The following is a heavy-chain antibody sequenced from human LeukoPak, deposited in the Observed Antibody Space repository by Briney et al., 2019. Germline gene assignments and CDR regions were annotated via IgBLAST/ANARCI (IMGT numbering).Heavy chain of an antibody. V-gene: IGHV4-34*01. Sequence: SETLSLTCAVYGGSFSGYYWSWIRQPPGKGLEWIGEISHSGSTNYNPSLKSRVTISVDTSKNQFSLKLSSVTAADTAVYYCARGPPFDYWGQGTLVTVSS. CDR1: GGSFSGYY. J-gene: IGHJ4*02. CDR3: ARGPPFDY. CDR2: ISHSGST.